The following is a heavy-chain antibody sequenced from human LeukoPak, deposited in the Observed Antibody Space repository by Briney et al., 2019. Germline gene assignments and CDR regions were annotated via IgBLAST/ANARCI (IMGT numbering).Heavy chain of an antibody. D-gene: IGHD3-9*01. V-gene: IGHV3-11*01. J-gene: IGHJ6*02. Sequence: GGSLRLSCAASGFTFSDYNMNWVRQAPGKGLEWVSYITNGGCTIHHADSVKGRFTISRDNAKKTLYLQMNSLRAEDTAVYYCARSIGLTGGGVDVWGQGTTVTVSS. CDR3: ARSIGLTGGGVDV. CDR2: ITNGGCTI. CDR1: GFTFSDYN.